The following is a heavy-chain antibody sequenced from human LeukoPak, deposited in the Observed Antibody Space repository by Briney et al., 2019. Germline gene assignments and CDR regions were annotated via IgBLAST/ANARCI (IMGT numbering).Heavy chain of an antibody. CDR2: IYYSGST. V-gene: IGHV4-59*12. J-gene: IGHJ4*02. D-gene: IGHD3-10*01. CDR3: ARDGDGYYYGSGSLDY. Sequence: PSETLSLTCTVSGGSISSYYWSWIRQPPGKGLEWIGYIYYSGSTKYNPSLKSRVTISVDTSKNQFSLKLSSVTAADTAVYYCARDGDGYYYGSGSLDYWGQGTLVTVSS. CDR1: GGSISSYY.